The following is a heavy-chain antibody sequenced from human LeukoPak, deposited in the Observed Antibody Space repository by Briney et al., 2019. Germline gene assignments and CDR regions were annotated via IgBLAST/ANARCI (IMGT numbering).Heavy chain of an antibody. D-gene: IGHD3-3*02. J-gene: IGHJ3*01. Sequence: AGGSLRLSCAASGFTFSSYAMNWVRQAPGKGLEWVSAISGSGSGDNTYYADSVKGRFTISRDNSKNTLYLQMNSLRAEDTAVYYCAKIRPPAYDFWGQGTMVTVSS. V-gene: IGHV3-23*01. CDR1: GFTFSSYA. CDR2: ISGSGSGDNT. CDR3: AKIRPPAYDF.